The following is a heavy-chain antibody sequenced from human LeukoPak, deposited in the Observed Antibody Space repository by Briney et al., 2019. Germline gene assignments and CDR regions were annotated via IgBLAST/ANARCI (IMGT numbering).Heavy chain of an antibody. J-gene: IGHJ5*02. CDR3: ARDFGIAAAEEYWFDP. Sequence: ASVKVSCKASGYTFTGNYMHWVRQAPGQGLEWMGWINPNSGGTNYAQKFQGRVTMTRDTSISTAYMELSRLRSDDTAVYYCARDFGIAAAEEYWFDPWGQGTLVTVSS. V-gene: IGHV1-2*02. CDR1: GYTFTGNY. D-gene: IGHD6-13*01. CDR2: INPNSGGT.